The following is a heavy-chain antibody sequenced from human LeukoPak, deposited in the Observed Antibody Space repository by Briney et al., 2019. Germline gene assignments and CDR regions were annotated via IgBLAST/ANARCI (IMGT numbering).Heavy chain of an antibody. CDR1: GGSISSSSYY. Sequence: PSETLSLTCTVSGGSISSSSYYWGWIRQPPGKGLEWIGSIFYSGSTHYNPSLKSRVTISVDTSKNQFSLKLNSVTATDTAVYYCARRGVVVQWFDPWGQGTLVTVSS. D-gene: IGHD3-22*01. V-gene: IGHV4-39*01. CDR3: ARRGVVVQWFDP. CDR2: IFYSGST. J-gene: IGHJ5*02.